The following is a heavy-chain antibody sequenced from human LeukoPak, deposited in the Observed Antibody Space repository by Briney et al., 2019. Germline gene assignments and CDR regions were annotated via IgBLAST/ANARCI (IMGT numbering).Heavy chain of an antibody. D-gene: IGHD1-7*01. Sequence: PGGSLRLSCAASGFTFSSYEMNWVRQAPGKGLEWVSYISSSGSTIYYADSVKGRFTISRDNAKNSLYLQMNSLRAEDTAVYYCARGARAVELELRAAFDIWGQGTTVTVSS. V-gene: IGHV3-48*03. CDR2: ISSSGSTI. CDR3: ARGARAVELELRAAFDI. J-gene: IGHJ3*02. CDR1: GFTFSSYE.